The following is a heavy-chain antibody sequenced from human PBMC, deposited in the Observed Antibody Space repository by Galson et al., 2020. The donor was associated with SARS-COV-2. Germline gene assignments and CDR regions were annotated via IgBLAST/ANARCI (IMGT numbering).Heavy chain of an antibody. J-gene: IGHJ6*02. D-gene: IGHD6-19*01. CDR1: GYTLTELS. V-gene: IGHV1-24*01. Sequence: ASVKVSCKVSGYTLTELSMHWVRQAPGKGLEWMGGFDPEDGGTIYAQKFQGRVTMTEDTSTDTAYMELSSLRSEDTAVYYCATAPAVAGTPVNYYYYYGMDVWGQGTTVTVSS. CDR2: FDPEDGGT. CDR3: ATAPAVAGTPVNYYYYYGMDV.